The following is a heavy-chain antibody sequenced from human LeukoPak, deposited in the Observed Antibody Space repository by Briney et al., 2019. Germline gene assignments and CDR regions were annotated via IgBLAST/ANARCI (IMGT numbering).Heavy chain of an antibody. CDR1: GFTFSSYA. CDR2: INHSGST. CDR3: ARGRGIAAAGTPYYYYYGMDV. Sequence: GSLRLSCAASGFTFSSYAMSWVRQPPGKGLEWIGEINHSGSTNYNPSLKSRVTISVDTSKNQFSLKLSSVTAADTAVYYCARGRGIAAAGTPYYYYYGMDVWGQGTTVTVSS. J-gene: IGHJ6*02. D-gene: IGHD6-13*01. V-gene: IGHV4-34*01.